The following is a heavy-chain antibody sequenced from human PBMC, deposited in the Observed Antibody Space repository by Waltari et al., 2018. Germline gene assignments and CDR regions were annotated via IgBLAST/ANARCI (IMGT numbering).Heavy chain of an antibody. D-gene: IGHD6-6*01. J-gene: IGHJ4*02. CDR2: IYHSGST. CDR3: ARYSSSSGIDY. V-gene: IGHV4-38-2*01. Sequence: QVQLQESGPGLVKPSETLSLTCAASGYSISSGYYWGWIRQPPGKGLEWIGSIYHSGSTYYNPSLKSRVTISVDTSKNQFSLKLSSVTAADTAVYYCARYSSSSGIDYWGQGTLVTVSS. CDR1: GYSISSGYY.